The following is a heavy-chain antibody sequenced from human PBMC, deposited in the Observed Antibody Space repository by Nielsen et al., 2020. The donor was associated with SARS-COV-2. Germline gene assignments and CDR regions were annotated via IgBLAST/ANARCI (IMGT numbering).Heavy chain of an antibody. CDR1: GFTFSDYY. Sequence: GGSLRLSFAASGFTFSDYYMSWIRQAPGKGLEWVPYISSSGYTNYVDSVKGRFTISRDNAKNSLYLQMNSLGAEDTAVYYCAREGRKLPLDYWGQGTLVTVSS. J-gene: IGHJ4*02. CDR2: ISSSGYT. D-gene: IGHD5-24*01. V-gene: IGHV3-11*05. CDR3: AREGRKLPLDY.